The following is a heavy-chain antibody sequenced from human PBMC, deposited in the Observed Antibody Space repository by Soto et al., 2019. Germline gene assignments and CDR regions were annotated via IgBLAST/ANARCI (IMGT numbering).Heavy chain of an antibody. CDR3: ARAFSSGSRRSDWYFDL. V-gene: IGHV1-69*02. Sequence: GASVKVSCKASGGTFSSYTISWVRQAPGQGLEWMGRIIPILGIANYAQKFQGRVTITADKSTSTAYMELSSLRSEDTAVYYCARAFSSGSRRSDWYFDLWGRGTLVTVSS. CDR2: IIPILGIA. J-gene: IGHJ2*01. D-gene: IGHD3-22*01. CDR1: GGTFSSYT.